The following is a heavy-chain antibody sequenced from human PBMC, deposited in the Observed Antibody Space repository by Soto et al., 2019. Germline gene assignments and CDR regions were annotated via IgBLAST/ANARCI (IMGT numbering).Heavy chain of an antibody. J-gene: IGHJ3*02. D-gene: IGHD3-3*01. CDR1: GFTFSKYA. Sequence: PVGSLRVPCAAFGFTFSKYAMTWVRQAPGKGLEWVSGIRGSGDSTYYADSVKGRFTISRDNAKNTLYLQMNSLRAEDTAVYFCAKFRPGSFVEGAFDIWGQGTMVTVSS. CDR3: AKFRPGSFVEGAFDI. V-gene: IGHV3-23*01. CDR2: IRGSGDST.